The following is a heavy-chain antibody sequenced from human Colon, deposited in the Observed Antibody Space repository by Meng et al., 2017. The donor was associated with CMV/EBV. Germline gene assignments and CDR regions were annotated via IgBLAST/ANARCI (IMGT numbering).Heavy chain of an antibody. V-gene: IGHV3-66*02. D-gene: IGHD3-10*01. CDR3: VREGYYGA. Sequence: ETLSLTCAASGFIVSNNNMSWVRQAPGKGLEYVSVISSGGNTEYVDSVRGRFTISRDNSKSTLYLHMNSLRVEDTAVYYCVREGYYGAWGQGTLVTVSS. CDR2: ISSGGNT. J-gene: IGHJ5*02. CDR1: GFIVSNNN.